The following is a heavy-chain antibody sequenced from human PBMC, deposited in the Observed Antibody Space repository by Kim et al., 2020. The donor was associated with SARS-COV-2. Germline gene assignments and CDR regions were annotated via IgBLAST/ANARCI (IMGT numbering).Heavy chain of an antibody. J-gene: IGHJ3*02. Sequence: GESLKISCKGSGYSFTSYWIGWVRQMPGKGLEWMGIIYPGDSDTRYSPSFQGQVTISADKSISTAYLQWSSLKASDTAMYYCARATNATYYYDSSGYKPDAFDIWGQGTMVTVSS. D-gene: IGHD3-22*01. CDR1: GYSFTSYW. V-gene: IGHV5-51*01. CDR3: ARATNATYYYDSSGYKPDAFDI. CDR2: IYPGDSDT.